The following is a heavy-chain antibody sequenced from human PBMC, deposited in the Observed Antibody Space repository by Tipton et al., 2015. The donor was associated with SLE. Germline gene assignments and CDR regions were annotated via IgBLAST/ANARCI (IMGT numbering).Heavy chain of an antibody. CDR2: IIPIFGIP. J-gene: IGHJ6*02. Sequence: QSGAEVKKPGSPVKVSCKASGDTFNSYGISWVRQAPGQGLEWMGGIIPIFGIPNYAQKFQGRVTLTSDESTSTVYMELHSLRAEDTAVYYCARTYYYGSGTYGARCGMDVWGQGTTVTVSS. CDR3: ARTYYYGSGTYGARCGMDV. CDR1: GDTFNSYG. D-gene: IGHD3-10*01. V-gene: IGHV1-69*01.